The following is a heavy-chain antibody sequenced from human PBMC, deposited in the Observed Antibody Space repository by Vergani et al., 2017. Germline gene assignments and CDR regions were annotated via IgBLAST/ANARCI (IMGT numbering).Heavy chain of an antibody. V-gene: IGHV1-2*02. Sequence: QVQLVQSGSELKKPGASVKVSCKASGYTFTSYAMNWVRQAPGQGLEWMGWMNPNSGGTNYAQKFQGRVTMTRDTSISTAYMELSRLRSDDTAVYYCAREWQRTPKNWGQGTLVTVSS. D-gene: IGHD1-1*01. CDR1: GYTFTSYA. CDR2: MNPNSGGT. CDR3: AREWQRTPKN. J-gene: IGHJ4*02.